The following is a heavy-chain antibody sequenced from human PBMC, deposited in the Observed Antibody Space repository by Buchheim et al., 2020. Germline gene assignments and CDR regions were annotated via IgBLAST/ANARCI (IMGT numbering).Heavy chain of an antibody. CDR3: ARGVHTATPDY. J-gene: IGHJ4*02. D-gene: IGHD2-21*02. Sequence: EVQLVESGGGLVQPGGSLRLSCVASGFTLSSSWMHWVRQVPGKGLVWVSRINSDGSITTYADSVKGRFTISRDNAKNTRNLQMNSLRDEDTAVYYCARGVHTATPDYWGQGTL. V-gene: IGHV3-74*01. CDR2: INSDGSIT. CDR1: GFTLSSSW.